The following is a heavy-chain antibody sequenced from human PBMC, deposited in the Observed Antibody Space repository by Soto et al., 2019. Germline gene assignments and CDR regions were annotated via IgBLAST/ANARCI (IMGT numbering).Heavy chain of an antibody. V-gene: IGHV1-58*01. Sequence: GASVKVSCKASGFTFTSSAVHWVRQARGQRLEWIGWIVVGSGNTNYAQKFQERVTITRDMSTSTAYMELSSLRSEDTAVYYCAGFTFGTVRNGYWGQGTLVTVSS. CDR2: IVVGSGNT. J-gene: IGHJ4*02. CDR3: AGFTFGTVRNGY. CDR1: GFTFTSSA. D-gene: IGHD3-16*01.